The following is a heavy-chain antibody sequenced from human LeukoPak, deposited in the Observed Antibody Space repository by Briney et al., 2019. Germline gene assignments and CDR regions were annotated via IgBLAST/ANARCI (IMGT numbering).Heavy chain of an antibody. CDR1: GYTFTGYY. V-gene: IGHV1-2*02. Sequence: ASVKVSCKASGYTFTGYYMHWVRQAPGQGLEWMGWINPNSGGTNYAQDFHGRVTMTRDTSISTAYMELSSLRSDDTAVYYCARDHNWGPDYWGQGTLVSVSS. J-gene: IGHJ4*02. CDR2: INPNSGGT. D-gene: IGHD7-27*01. CDR3: ARDHNWGPDY.